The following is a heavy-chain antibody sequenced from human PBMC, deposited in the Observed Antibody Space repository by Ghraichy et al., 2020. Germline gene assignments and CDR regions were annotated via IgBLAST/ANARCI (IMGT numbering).Heavy chain of an antibody. V-gene: IGHV1-46*01. CDR3: AREAGGGPITIFGKWVRGVGNYYYGMDV. CDR2: INPSGGST. J-gene: IGHJ6*02. CDR1: GYTFTSYY. D-gene: IGHD3-3*01. Sequence: ASVKVSCKASGYTFTSYYMHWVRQAPGQGLEWMGIINPSGGSTSYAQKFQGRVTMTRDTSTSTVYMELSSLRSEDTAVYYCAREAGGGPITIFGKWVRGVGNYYYGMDVWGQGTTVTVSS.